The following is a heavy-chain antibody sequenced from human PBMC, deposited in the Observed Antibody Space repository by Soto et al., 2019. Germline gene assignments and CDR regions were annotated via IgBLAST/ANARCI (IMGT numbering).Heavy chain of an antibody. D-gene: IGHD6-19*01. Sequence: GGSLRLSCAASGFTFSSYSMNWVRQAPGKGLEWVSSISSSSYIYYADSVKGRFTISRDNAKNSLYLQMNSLRAEDTAVYYCARDRRESSGWYVDYWGQGTLVTVSS. CDR3: ARDRRESSGWYVDY. V-gene: IGHV3-21*01. CDR1: GFTFSSYS. J-gene: IGHJ4*02. CDR2: ISSSSYI.